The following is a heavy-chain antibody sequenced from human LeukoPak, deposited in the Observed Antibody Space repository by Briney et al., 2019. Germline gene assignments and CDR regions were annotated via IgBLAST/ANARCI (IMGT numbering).Heavy chain of an antibody. Sequence: GGSLRLSCAASGFSFSNFWMHWVRQAPGKGLVCVSHISSDGSTTTYADSVKGRFTISRDNAENSLFLQMNSLRAEDAAVYYCGRGLDRNTSPLDYWGQGTLVAVSS. V-gene: IGHV3-74*01. D-gene: IGHD2-2*01. CDR1: GFSFSNFW. CDR3: GRGLDRNTSPLDY. CDR2: ISSDGSTT. J-gene: IGHJ4*02.